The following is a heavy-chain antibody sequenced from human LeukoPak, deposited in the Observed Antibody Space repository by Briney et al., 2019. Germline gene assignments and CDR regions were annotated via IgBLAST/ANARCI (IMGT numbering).Heavy chain of an antibody. Sequence: ATLSLTCAVSGGSFSGYYWSWIRQPPGKGLEWIGEINHSGSTNYNPSLKSRVTISVDTSKNQFSLKLSSVTAADTAVYYCARGRRNYYGSGSYLDYWGQGTLVTVSS. CDR1: GGSFSGYY. D-gene: IGHD3-10*01. V-gene: IGHV4-34*01. CDR2: INHSGST. J-gene: IGHJ4*02. CDR3: ARGRRNYYGSGSYLDY.